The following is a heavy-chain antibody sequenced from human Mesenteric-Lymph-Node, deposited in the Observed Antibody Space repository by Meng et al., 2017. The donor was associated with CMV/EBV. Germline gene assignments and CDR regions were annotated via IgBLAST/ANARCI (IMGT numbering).Heavy chain of an antibody. CDR2: ISGSGGST. CDR1: GCTSSSYA. Sequence: GASLKFSCAASGCTSSSYAMSWVRQAPGRGLEWVSAISGSGGSTYYADSVKGRITISRNNAKTALYLQMNSLRAEDTAVYYCARGHDYEALWGAYWGQGTLVTVSS. J-gene: IGHJ4*02. D-gene: IGHD4-17*01. CDR3: ARGHDYEALWGAY. V-gene: IGHV3-23*01.